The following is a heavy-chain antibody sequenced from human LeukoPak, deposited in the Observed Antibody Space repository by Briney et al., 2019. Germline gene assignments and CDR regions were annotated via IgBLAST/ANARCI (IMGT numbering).Heavy chain of an antibody. J-gene: IGHJ3*02. D-gene: IGHD4-17*01. CDR2: ISYIGTT. CDR1: GDSFSSHY. V-gene: IGHV4-59*11. CDR3: ARDLVTVTKGFDI. Sequence: PSETLSLTCAVSGDSFSSHYWTWIRQPHGRGLEWIGYISYIGTTNYNPSLKSRVTISIDTSKNQFSLKLSFVTTADTAVYYCARDLVTVTKGFDIWGLGTMVSVSS.